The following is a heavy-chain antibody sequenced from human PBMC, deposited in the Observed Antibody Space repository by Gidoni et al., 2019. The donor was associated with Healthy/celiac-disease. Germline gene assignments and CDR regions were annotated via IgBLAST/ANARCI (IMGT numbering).Heavy chain of an antibody. Sequence: EVQLLESGGGLVQPGGSLRLSCAASGFPFSSYDLSWVRQAPGKGLEWVSAISGSGGSTYYADSVKGRFTISRDNSKNTLYLQMNSLRAEDTAVYYCAKGASVGFWSGYYPYGMDVWGQGTTVTVSS. CDR3: AKGASVGFWSGYYPYGMDV. J-gene: IGHJ6*02. V-gene: IGHV3-23*01. D-gene: IGHD3-3*01. CDR2: ISGSGGST. CDR1: GFPFSSYD.